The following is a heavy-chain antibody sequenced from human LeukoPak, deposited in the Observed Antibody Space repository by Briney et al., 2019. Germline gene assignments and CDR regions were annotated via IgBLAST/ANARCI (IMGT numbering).Heavy chain of an antibody. CDR3: ARASPGVHEFTISAYYYMDV. D-gene: IGHD3-9*01. CDR2: ISTVGDT. CDR1: GFTLRSYD. Sequence: GGSLRLSCVASGFTLRSYDMRWVRQATGKGREWVSTISTVGDTYYSGCVKGRLTLARENAKHSLYLQMNSLRAADTAVYYCARASPGVHEFTISAYYYMDVWGKGTTVTISS. J-gene: IGHJ6*03. V-gene: IGHV3-13*01.